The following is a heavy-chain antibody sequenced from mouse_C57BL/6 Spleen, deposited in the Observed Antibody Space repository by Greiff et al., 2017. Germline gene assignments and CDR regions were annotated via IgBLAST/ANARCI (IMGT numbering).Heavy chain of an antibody. J-gene: IGHJ2*01. CDR2: IYPGDGDT. Sequence: QVQLQQSGPELVKPGASVKISCKASGYAFSSSWMNWVKQRPGKGLEWIGRIYPGDGDTNYNGKFKGKATLTADKSSSTAYMQLSSLTSEDSAVYFCAVWLRDYWGQGTTLTVSS. CDR1: GYAFSSSW. V-gene: IGHV1-82*01. D-gene: IGHD2-2*01. CDR3: AVWLRDY.